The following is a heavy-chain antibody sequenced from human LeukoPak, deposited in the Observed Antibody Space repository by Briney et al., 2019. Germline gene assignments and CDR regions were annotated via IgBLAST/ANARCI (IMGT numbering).Heavy chain of an antibody. J-gene: IGHJ3*02. CDR2: FDPEDGET. V-gene: IGHV1-24*01. Sequence: ASVKVSCKVSGYTLTELSMHWVRQAPGKGLEWMGGFDPEDGETIYAQKFQGRVTMTEDTSTDTAYMELSSVTAADTAVYYCARETLLRFGDLGMGAFDIWGQGTMVTVSS. CDR3: ARETLLRFGDLGMGAFDI. CDR1: GYTLTELS. D-gene: IGHD3-10*01.